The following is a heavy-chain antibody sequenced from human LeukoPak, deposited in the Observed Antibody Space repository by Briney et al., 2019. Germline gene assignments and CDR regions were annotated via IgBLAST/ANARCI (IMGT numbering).Heavy chain of an antibody. CDR1: GFAFSSYA. Sequence: GGSLRLSCAASGFAFSSYAMHWVRQAPGKGLEWVAVISYDGSNEYYADSVKGRFTISRDNSKNTLYLQMNSLRAEDTAVYYCAKSQDYYYGMDVWGQGTTVTVSS. CDR3: AKSQDYYYGMDV. J-gene: IGHJ6*02. V-gene: IGHV3-30*18. CDR2: ISYDGSNE.